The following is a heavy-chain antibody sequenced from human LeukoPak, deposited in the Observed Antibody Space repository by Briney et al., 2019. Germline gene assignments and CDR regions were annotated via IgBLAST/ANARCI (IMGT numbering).Heavy chain of an antibody. D-gene: IGHD6-13*01. CDR1: GYTFTGYY. Sequence: ASVKVSCKASGYTFTGYYMHWVRQAPGQGLEWMGWINPNSGGTNYAQKFQGRVTMTRDTSISTAYMELSSLRPEDTAVYYCARPNLSSSSLNYWGQGTLVTVSS. CDR3: ARPNLSSSSLNY. J-gene: IGHJ4*02. V-gene: IGHV1-2*02. CDR2: INPNSGGT.